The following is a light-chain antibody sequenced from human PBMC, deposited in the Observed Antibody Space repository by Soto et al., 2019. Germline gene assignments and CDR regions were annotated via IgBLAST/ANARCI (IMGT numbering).Light chain of an antibody. CDR1: QSVSNNY. CDR3: QQYNSHWT. CDR2: GAS. V-gene: IGKV3-20*01. Sequence: EIVLTQSPGTLSLSPGERATLSCRASQSVSNNYLAWYQQKPGQAPRLLIYGASNRATGIPDRFSGIGSGTEFTLTISSLQPDDFATYYCQQYNSHWTFGQGTKVDIK. J-gene: IGKJ1*01.